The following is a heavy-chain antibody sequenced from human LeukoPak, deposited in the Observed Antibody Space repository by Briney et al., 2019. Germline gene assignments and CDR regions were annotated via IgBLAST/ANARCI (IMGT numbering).Heavy chain of an antibody. Sequence: PSETLSLTCTVSGGSISSGDYYWSGIRQPPGKGLEWIGYIYYSGSTYYNPSLKSRVTISVDTSKYQFSLKLSSVTAADTAVYYCARDLGYSIDYWGQGTLVTVS. D-gene: IGHD3-22*01. CDR2: IYYSGST. CDR1: GGSISSGDYY. CDR3: ARDLGYSIDY. V-gene: IGHV4-30-4*08. J-gene: IGHJ4*02.